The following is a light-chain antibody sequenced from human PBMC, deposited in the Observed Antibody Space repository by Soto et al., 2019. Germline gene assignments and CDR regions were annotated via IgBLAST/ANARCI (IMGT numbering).Light chain of an antibody. J-gene: IGKJ4*01. CDR2: AAS. CDR3: QQYNTWPLT. V-gene: IGKV3-15*01. CDR1: QSLSST. Sequence: EIVMTQSRATLSVSPGERATLSCRASQSLSSTLAWYQQKPGQAPRLLIYAASTRATGVPARFSGSGSGTEFTLTISNLQSEDFAVYYCQQYNTWPLTFGGGTKVDIK.